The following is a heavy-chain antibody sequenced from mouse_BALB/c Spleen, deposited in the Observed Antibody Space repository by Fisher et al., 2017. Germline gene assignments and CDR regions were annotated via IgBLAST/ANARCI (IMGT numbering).Heavy chain of an antibody. CDR3: ATLYAMDY. V-gene: IGHV5-6-5*01. Sequence: GRFTISRDNARNILYLQMTSLRSEDTAMYYCATLYAMDYWGQGTSVTVSS. J-gene: IGHJ4*01.